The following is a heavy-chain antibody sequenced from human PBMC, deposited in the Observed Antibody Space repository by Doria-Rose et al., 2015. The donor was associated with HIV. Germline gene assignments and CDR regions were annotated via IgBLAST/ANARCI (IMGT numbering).Heavy chain of an antibody. Sequence: VQLVQSGGGLVRPGGSLRLSCATSGFTFSSHRINWVRQAPGKGLEWVSSISSTSAYINYADSVRGRFTISRDNDRNLLYLQMDSLRAEDTAIYYCAIGVTLDYWGQGTLVTVSS. V-gene: IGHV3-21*01. CDR2: ISSTSAYI. D-gene: IGHD3-10*01. CDR3: AIGVTLDY. CDR1: GFTFSSHR. J-gene: IGHJ4*02.